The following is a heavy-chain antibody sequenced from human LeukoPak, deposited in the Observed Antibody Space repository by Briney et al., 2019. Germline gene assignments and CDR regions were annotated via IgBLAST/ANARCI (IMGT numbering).Heavy chain of an antibody. CDR3: AKDRQGDYGDFDSPDY. CDR1: GFTFSNYG. D-gene: IGHD4-17*01. J-gene: IGHJ4*02. CDR2: MSYDGGNK. V-gene: IGHV3-30*18. Sequence: GGSPRLSCAASGFTFSNYGMHWVRQAPGKGLEWVAVMSYDGGNKYYADTVKGRFSISRDNSKNTLYLQMNSLRTEDTAVYYCAKDRQGDYGDFDSPDYWGQGTLVTVSS.